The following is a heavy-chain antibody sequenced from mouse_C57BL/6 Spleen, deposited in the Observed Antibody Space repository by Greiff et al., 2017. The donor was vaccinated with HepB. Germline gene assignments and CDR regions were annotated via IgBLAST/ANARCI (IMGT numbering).Heavy chain of an antibody. CDR3: ARWDYYGYYEVAMDY. CDR2: ISSGSSTI. V-gene: IGHV5-17*01. CDR1: GFTFSDYG. D-gene: IGHD2-3*01. J-gene: IGHJ4*01. Sequence: EVLLVESGGGLVKPGASLKLSCAATGFTFSDYGIHWVRQTPENGLEWVAYISSGSSTIYYADTVKGRFTISRDKDTNTLFLQMTSLRSEDTAMYYYARWDYYGYYEVAMDYWGQGTSVTVSS.